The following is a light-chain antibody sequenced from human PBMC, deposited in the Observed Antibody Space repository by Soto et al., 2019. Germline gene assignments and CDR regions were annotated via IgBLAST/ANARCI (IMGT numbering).Light chain of an antibody. CDR2: GAS. J-gene: IGKJ2*01. V-gene: IGKV3-20*01. CDR3: QHYAELPLT. Sequence: EIVLTQSPGTLSLSPGERATLSCRASQSLSSTYLAWYQQKRGQPPRLLTYGASSRAAGIPDRFSASGSGTDFTLTINRLEPEDFAVYYCQHYAELPLTFGRGTKLEIK. CDR1: QSLSSTY.